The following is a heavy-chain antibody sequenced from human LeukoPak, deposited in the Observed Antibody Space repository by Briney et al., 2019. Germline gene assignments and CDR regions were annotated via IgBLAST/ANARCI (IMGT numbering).Heavy chain of an antibody. V-gene: IGHV1-69-2*01. CDR3: ATVFYCYGFGPDAFDI. D-gene: IGHD3-10*01. Sequence: ASVKISCKVSGYTFTDYYMHWVQQAPGKGLEWMGLVDPEDGETIYAEKFQGRGTITADTSTDTAYMELSSLRSEDTAVYYCATVFYCYGFGPDAFDIWGQGTMVTVSS. CDR1: GYTFTDYY. J-gene: IGHJ3*02. CDR2: VDPEDGET.